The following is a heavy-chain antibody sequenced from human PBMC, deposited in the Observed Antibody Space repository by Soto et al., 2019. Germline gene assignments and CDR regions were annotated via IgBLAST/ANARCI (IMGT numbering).Heavy chain of an antibody. D-gene: IGHD3-22*01. Sequence: QVQLVESGGGVVQPGRSLRLSCAASGFTFSSYGMHWVRQAPGKGLEWVAVISYDGSNKYYADSVKGRFTISRDNSKNTLYLQMNSLRAEDTAVYYCAKNQLRNYYDSSAPADYWGQGTLVTVSS. V-gene: IGHV3-30*18. CDR3: AKNQLRNYYDSSAPADY. J-gene: IGHJ4*02. CDR1: GFTFSSYG. CDR2: ISYDGSNK.